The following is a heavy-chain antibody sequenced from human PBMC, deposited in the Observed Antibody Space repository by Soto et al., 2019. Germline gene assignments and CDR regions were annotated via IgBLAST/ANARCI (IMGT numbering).Heavy chain of an antibody. D-gene: IGHD1-26*01. Sequence: EVQLVESGGGVVQPGGSLSLSCAASGFTFSRSSMNWVRQAPGKGPEWISYISSSSSTIYYADSVKGRFTSSRDNAKNALYLQMNSLRAEDTAVYYCAREGGWGSYYTLYRFDPWGQGNLVTVSS. CDR1: GFTFSRSS. V-gene: IGHV3-48*01. CDR3: AREGGWGSYYTLYRFDP. CDR2: ISSSSSTI. J-gene: IGHJ5*02.